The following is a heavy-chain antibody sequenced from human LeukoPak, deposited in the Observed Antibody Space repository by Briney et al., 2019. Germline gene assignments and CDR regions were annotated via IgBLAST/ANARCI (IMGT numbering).Heavy chain of an antibody. J-gene: IGHJ4*02. Sequence: GGSLRLSCAASGFTFSSYAMHWVRQAPGKGLEWVAVISYDGSNKYYADSVKGRFTISRDNSKNTLYLQMNSLRAEDTAVYYCAGGRGFLIDYWGQGTLVTVSS. D-gene: IGHD3-3*01. CDR1: GFTFSSYA. CDR3: AGGRGFLIDY. V-gene: IGHV3-30-3*01. CDR2: ISYDGSNK.